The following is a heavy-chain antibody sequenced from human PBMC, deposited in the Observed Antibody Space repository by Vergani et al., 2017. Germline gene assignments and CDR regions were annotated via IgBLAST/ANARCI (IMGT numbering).Heavy chain of an antibody. CDR1: GFTFSSYS. J-gene: IGHJ4*02. Sequence: EVQLVESGGGLVKPGGSLRLSCAASGFTFSSYSMNWVRQAPGKGLEWVSSISSSSSYIYYADSVKGRFTISRDNAKNSLYLQMNSLRAEDTAVYYCARDPFYSSSWFEHGGYWGQGTLVTVSS. D-gene: IGHD6-13*01. CDR3: ARDPFYSSSWFEHGGY. CDR2: ISSSSSYI. V-gene: IGHV3-21*04.